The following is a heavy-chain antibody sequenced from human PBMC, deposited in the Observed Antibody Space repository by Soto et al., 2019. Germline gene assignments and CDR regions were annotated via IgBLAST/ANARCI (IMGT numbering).Heavy chain of an antibody. V-gene: IGHV3-9*01. D-gene: IGHD2-21*01. CDR3: ARRIGVNDLGGGYFDF. CDR2: IMWNSGNI. Sequence: EVQLVESGGGLVQPGRSLRLSCAASGFTFDDYDMHWVRQGPGRGLEWVSGIMWNSGNIGYADSVKGRFTISRDNAKNSLYLQMNSLRPEDTALYYCARRIGVNDLGGGYFDFWGQGTLVTVSS. CDR1: GFTFDDYD. J-gene: IGHJ4*02.